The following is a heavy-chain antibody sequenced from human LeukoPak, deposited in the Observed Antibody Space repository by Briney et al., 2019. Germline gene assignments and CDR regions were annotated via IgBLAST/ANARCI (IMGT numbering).Heavy chain of an antibody. Sequence: GGSLRPSCAASGFTFSSYAMSWVRQAPGKGLEWVSAISGSGGSTYYADSVKGRFTISRDNSKNTLYLQMNSLRAEDTAVYYCAREPYVVVVVAATGYYYGMDVWGQGTTVTVSS. D-gene: IGHD2-15*01. J-gene: IGHJ6*02. CDR1: GFTFSSYA. V-gene: IGHV3-23*01. CDR2: ISGSGGST. CDR3: AREPYVVVVVAATGYYYGMDV.